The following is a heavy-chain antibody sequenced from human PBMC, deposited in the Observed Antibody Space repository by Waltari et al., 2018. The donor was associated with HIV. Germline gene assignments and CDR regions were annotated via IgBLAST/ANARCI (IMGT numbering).Heavy chain of an antibody. CDR3: ASSFAVAGWYYGMDV. Sequence: QVQLQESGPGLVKPSETLSLTCTVSAAFISSYSWSWIRQPAGKGLEWIGRIYTGGNTKYNPSLESRVSMSVDTSKNHFSLKLNSVTSADTAVYYCASSFAVAGWYYGMDVWGQGTTVTVSS. D-gene: IGHD6-19*01. V-gene: IGHV4-4*07. J-gene: IGHJ6*02. CDR2: IYTGGNT. CDR1: AAFISSYS.